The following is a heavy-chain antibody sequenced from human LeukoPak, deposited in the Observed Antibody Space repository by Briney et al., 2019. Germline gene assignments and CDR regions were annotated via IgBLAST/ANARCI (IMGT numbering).Heavy chain of an antibody. V-gene: IGHV1-46*01. CDR2: INPSGGST. CDR1: GYTFTSYY. CDR3: ARPLFCAFDNCGYWLDP. J-gene: IGHJ5*02. D-gene: IGHD1-20*01. Sequence: ASVKVSCKASGYTFTSYYMHWVRQAPGQGLEWMGIINPSGGSTSYAQKFQGRVTMTRDTSTSTVYMELRGLTPDDTAVYYCARPLFCAFDNCGYWLDPWGPGTLVTVSS.